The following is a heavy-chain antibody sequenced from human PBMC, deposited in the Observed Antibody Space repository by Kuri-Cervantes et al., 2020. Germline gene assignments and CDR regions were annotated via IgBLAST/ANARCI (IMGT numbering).Heavy chain of an antibody. D-gene: IGHD3-3*01. V-gene: IGHV4-31*03. J-gene: IGHJ6*02. CDR2: IYYSGST. CDR1: GGSISSGGYY. CDR3: ARDHYDFSYGMDV. Sequence: SETLSLTCTVSGGSISSGGYYWSWIRQHPGKGLEWIGYIYYSGSTYYNPSLKSRVTISVDTSKNQFSLKLSSVTAADTAVYYCARDHYDFSYGMDVWGQGTTVTVSS.